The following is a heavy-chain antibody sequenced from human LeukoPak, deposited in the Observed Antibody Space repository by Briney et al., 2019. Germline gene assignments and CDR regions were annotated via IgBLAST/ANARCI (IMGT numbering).Heavy chain of an antibody. V-gene: IGHV3-23*01. CDR1: GFTFSSYA. Sequence: PGGSLRLSCAASGFTFSSYAMTWARQAPGKGLEWVSTISGSGGSTYYADSVKGRFTTSRDNSKNTLYLQMNSLRAEDTAVYYCAKGAMLGAAAGKEAYYYYYMDVWGKRTTVTVSS. J-gene: IGHJ6*03. D-gene: IGHD6-13*01. CDR3: AKGAMLGAAAGKEAYYYYYMDV. CDR2: ISGSGGST.